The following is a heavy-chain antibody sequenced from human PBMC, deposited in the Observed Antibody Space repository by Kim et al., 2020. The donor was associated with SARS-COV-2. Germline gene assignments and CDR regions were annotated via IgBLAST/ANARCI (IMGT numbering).Heavy chain of an antibody. Sequence: YAAPVKSRFTISRDDSKDTLYLQMNRLKTEDTAVYYCTTGFYDMVTAWPYWGQGALLTVSS. J-gene: IGHJ4*02. D-gene: IGHD3-9*01. CDR3: TTGFYDMVTAWPY. V-gene: IGHV3-15*01.